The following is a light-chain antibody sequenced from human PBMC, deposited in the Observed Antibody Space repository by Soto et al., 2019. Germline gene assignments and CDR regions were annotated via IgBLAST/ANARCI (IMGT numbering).Light chain of an antibody. V-gene: IGKV1-6*01. CDR3: LLDYSYFWA. CDR1: QGISSA. Sequence: IQMTQSPSSLSASVGDRVTITCRTSQGISSALGWYQQKPGKAPKLLIYAASTLQSGVPSRFSGSGFGTDFTLTISSLQPEDFATYYCLLDYSYFWAFGPGTKVDIK. CDR2: AAS. J-gene: IGKJ3*01.